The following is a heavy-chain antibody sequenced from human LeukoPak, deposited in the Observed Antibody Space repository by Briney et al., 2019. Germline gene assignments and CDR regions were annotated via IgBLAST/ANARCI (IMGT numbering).Heavy chain of an antibody. Sequence: SETLSLTCTVSGGSISSSSYYWGWIRQPPGKGLEWIGSIYYSGSTYYNPSLKSRVTISVDTSKNQFSLKLSSVTAADTAVYYCVRVSAAAGTVDYWGQGTLVTVSS. CDR1: GGSISSSSYY. J-gene: IGHJ4*02. CDR3: VRVSAAAGTVDY. V-gene: IGHV4-39*07. CDR2: IYYSGST. D-gene: IGHD6-13*01.